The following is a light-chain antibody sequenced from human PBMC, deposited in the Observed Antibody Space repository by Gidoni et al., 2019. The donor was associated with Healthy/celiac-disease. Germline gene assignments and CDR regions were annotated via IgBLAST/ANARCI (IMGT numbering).Light chain of an antibody. J-gene: IGKJ5*01. CDR3: QQYDNLPPLIT. Sequence: DIQMTQSPSSLSASVGDRVTITCQASQDINDYLNWYQQKPGKAPRLLIYDASNLETVVPSRFSGSGSGTHFTFTITSLQPEDIATYYCQQYDNLPPLITCGQGTRLEIK. CDR2: DAS. CDR1: QDINDY. V-gene: IGKV1-33*01.